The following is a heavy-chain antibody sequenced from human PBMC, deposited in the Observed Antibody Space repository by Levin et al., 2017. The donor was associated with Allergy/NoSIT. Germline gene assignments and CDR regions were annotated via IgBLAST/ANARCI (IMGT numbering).Heavy chain of an antibody. J-gene: IGHJ4*02. Sequence: ETLSLTCAASGFTFSSYSMNWVRQAPGKGLEWVSSISSSSSYIYYADSVKGRSTISRDNAMNSLYLQMNSLRAEDTAVYYCAIRYSGCDYWGQGTLVTVSS. V-gene: IGHV3-21*01. D-gene: IGHD6-6*01. CDR3: AIRYSGCDY. CDR2: ISSSSSYI. CDR1: GFTFSSYS.